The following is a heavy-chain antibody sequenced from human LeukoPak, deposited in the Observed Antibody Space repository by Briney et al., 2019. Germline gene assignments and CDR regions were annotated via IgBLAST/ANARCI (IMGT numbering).Heavy chain of an antibody. CDR2: ISYDGSNK. J-gene: IGHJ4*02. CDR3: AKDYCGGDCYPDY. Sequence: PGGSLRLSCAASGFTFRSYGMHWVRQATGKGLEWVAVISYDGSNKYYADSVKGRFTISRDNSKNTLYLQMNSLRAEDTAVYYCAKDYCGGDCYPDYWGQGTLVTVSS. D-gene: IGHD2-21*02. CDR1: GFTFRSYG. V-gene: IGHV3-30*18.